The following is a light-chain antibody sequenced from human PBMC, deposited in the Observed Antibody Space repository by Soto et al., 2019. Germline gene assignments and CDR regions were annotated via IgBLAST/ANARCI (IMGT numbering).Light chain of an antibody. J-gene: IGKJ1*01. CDR2: GAS. V-gene: IGKV3-15*01. CDR3: HQYNNWPPWT. Sequence: EIVMTQSPATLSVSPGERATLSCRASQSVSSNFAWYHQKPGQAPRLLIYGASTRATGIPARFSGSGSGTEFTPTISSMQSEDFAVYYCHQYNNWPPWTFGQGTKVEIK. CDR1: QSVSSN.